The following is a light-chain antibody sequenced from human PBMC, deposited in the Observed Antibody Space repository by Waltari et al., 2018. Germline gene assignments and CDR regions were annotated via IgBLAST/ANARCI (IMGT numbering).Light chain of an antibody. V-gene: IGKV3-20*01. J-gene: IGKJ3*01. CDR1: QSIRSQ. Sequence: EIVLTQFPGTLSLPPGERVILSCRASQSIRSQLAWYQQKPGQAPRLLIYGTSNRATGIPDRFSGSGSGTDFSLTISRLDPEDCAVYYCQHYLNLPVAFGPGTKVEIK. CDR2: GTS. CDR3: QHYLNLPVA.